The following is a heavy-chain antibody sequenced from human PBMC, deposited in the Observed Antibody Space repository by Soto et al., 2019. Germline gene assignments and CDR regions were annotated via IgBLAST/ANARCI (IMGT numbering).Heavy chain of an antibody. V-gene: IGHV1-8*01. Sequence: QVQLVQSGAEVKKPGASVKVSCKASGYTFTSYDINWVRQATGQGLEWMGWMNPNSGNTGYAQKFQGRVTMTRNTSISTAYMELSSLRSEDTAVYYCARGRGAKLGKTPWGMDVWGQGTTVTVSS. CDR2: MNPNSGNT. D-gene: IGHD3-10*01. CDR1: GYTFTSYD. CDR3: ARGRGAKLGKTPWGMDV. J-gene: IGHJ6*02.